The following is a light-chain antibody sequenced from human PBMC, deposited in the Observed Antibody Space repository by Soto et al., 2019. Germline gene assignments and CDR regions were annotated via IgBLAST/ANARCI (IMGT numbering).Light chain of an antibody. Sequence: QSALTPPPSASGSPGQSVTISCTGTSSDVGAYNSVSWYQQHPGKAPKLMIYEVTKRPSGVPDRFSGSKSGNTASLTVSGLQAEDEADYYCSSYADSISVLFGGGTKLTVL. V-gene: IGLV2-8*01. CDR1: SSDVGAYNS. J-gene: IGLJ3*02. CDR2: EVT. CDR3: SSYADSISVL.